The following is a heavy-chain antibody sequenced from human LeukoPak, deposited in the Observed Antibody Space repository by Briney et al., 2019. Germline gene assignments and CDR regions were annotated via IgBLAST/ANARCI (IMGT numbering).Heavy chain of an antibody. CDR2: ITSTGDST. J-gene: IGHJ6*02. CDR3: LKVLRHFMDV. Sequence: GGSLRLSCVASGFTFSNYAMRWGRQAPGKGLEWVSTITSTGDSTYYADSVKGRFTISRDNSKNTLYLQMNSLRAEDTAVYYSLKVLRHFMDVWGQGTTVTVSS. CDR1: GFTFSNYA. D-gene: IGHD3-9*01. V-gene: IGHV3-23*01.